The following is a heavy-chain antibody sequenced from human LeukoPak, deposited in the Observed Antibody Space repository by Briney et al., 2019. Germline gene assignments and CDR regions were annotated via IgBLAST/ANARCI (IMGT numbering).Heavy chain of an antibody. CDR3: TTGIGSSSWFKYWFDP. CDR1: GFTFSSYS. D-gene: IGHD6-13*01. CDR2: ISSSSTTI. Sequence: GGSLRLSCAASGFTFSSYSMMWVRQAPGKGLEWVSYISSSSTTIHYADSVKGRFTISRDNAKNSVYLQMNSLKTEDTAVYYCTTGIGSSSWFKYWFDPWGQGTLVTVSS. V-gene: IGHV3-48*01. J-gene: IGHJ5*02.